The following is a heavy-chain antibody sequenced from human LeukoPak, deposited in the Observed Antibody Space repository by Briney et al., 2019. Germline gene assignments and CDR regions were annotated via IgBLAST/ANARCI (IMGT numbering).Heavy chain of an antibody. V-gene: IGHV3-48*03. D-gene: IGHD4-23*01. Sequence: GGSLRLSCAASGFTFSSYEMNWVRQAPGKGLEWVSYISSSGSTIYYADSVKGRFTISRDNAKNSLYLQMNSLRAEDTAVYYCARDIHGGNFDYWGQGTLVTVSS. CDR3: ARDIHGGNFDY. CDR1: GFTFSSYE. CDR2: ISSSGSTI. J-gene: IGHJ4*02.